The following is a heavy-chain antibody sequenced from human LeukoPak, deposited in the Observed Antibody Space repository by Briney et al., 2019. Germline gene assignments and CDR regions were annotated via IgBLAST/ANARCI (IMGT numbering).Heavy chain of an antibody. J-gene: IGHJ4*02. CDR1: GLTFRSYG. CDR3: AKDDSYSSSWSLGYFDY. CDR2: ISYDGSNK. Sequence: GGSLRLSCAASGLTFRSYGMHWVRQAPGKGLEWVAVISYDGSNKYYVDSVKGRFTISREDSKNTLYLQMNSLRAEDTAVYYCAKDDSYSSSWSLGYFDYWGQGTLVTVSS. D-gene: IGHD6-13*01. V-gene: IGHV3-30*18.